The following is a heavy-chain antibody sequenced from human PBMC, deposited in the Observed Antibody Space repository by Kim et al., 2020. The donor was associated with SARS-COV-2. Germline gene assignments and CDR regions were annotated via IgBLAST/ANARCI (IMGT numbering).Heavy chain of an antibody. Sequence: SETLSLTCAVYGGSFSGYYWSWIRQPPGKGLEWIGEINHSGSTNYNPSLKSRVTISVDTSKNQFSLKLSSVTAADTAVYYCARVLVRGYAHPYYYYGMDVWGQGTTVTVSS. CDR3: ARVLVRGYAHPYYYYGMDV. D-gene: IGHD3-10*01. V-gene: IGHV4-34*01. CDR1: GGSFSGYY. CDR2: INHSGST. J-gene: IGHJ6*02.